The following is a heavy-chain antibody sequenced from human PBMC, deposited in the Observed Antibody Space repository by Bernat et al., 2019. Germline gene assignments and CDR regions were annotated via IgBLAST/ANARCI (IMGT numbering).Heavy chain of an antibody. D-gene: IGHD2-15*01. V-gene: IGHV3-30*18. CDR3: AKDRLMYCSGGSCYWNAFDI. CDR2: ISYDGSNK. CDR1: GFTFDDYA. Sequence: VQLVESGGGVVQPGGSLRLSCAASGFTFDDYAMHWVRQAPGKGLEWVAVISYDGSNKYYADSVKGRFTISRDNSKNTLYLQMNSLRAEDTAVYYCAKDRLMYCSGGSCYWNAFDIWGQGTMVTVSS. J-gene: IGHJ3*02.